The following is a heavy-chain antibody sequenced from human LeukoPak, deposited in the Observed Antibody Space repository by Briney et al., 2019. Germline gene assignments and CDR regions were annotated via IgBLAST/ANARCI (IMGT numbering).Heavy chain of an antibody. D-gene: IGHD6-13*01. CDR3: ARVEQQLVHFGD. CDR1: GGPISSYY. V-gene: IGHV4-59*01. J-gene: IGHJ4*02. Sequence: SETLSLTCTVSGGPISSYYWSWIRQPPGKGLEWIGYIYYSGSTNYNPSLKSRVTISVDTSKNQFSLKLSSVTAADTAVYYCARVEQQLVHFGDWGQGTLVTVSS. CDR2: IYYSGST.